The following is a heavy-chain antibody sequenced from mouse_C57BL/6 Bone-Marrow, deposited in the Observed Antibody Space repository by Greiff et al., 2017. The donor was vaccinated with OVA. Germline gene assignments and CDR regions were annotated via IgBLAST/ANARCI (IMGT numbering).Heavy chain of an antibody. CDR3: ALTQYFDV. V-gene: IGHV1-81*01. CDR2: IYPRSGNT. D-gene: IGHD4-1*01. J-gene: IGHJ1*03. Sequence: VQLQQSGAELARPGASVKLSCKASGYTLTSYGISWVNQRTGQGLVWIGEIYPRSGNTYYNEKFKGKATQTADKSSSTAYMELRSLTSEDTAVYFCALTQYFDVWGTGTTVTVSS. CDR1: GYTLTSYG.